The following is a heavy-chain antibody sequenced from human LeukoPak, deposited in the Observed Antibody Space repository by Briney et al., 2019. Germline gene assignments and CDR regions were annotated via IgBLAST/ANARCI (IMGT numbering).Heavy chain of an antibody. J-gene: IGHJ5*02. CDR2: IHPGDSDT. V-gene: IGHV5-51*01. CDR1: GYSFTSYW. D-gene: IGHD6-19*01. Sequence: GESLKISCKGSGYSFTSYWIGWVRQMPGKGLEWMGIIHPGDSDTRYSPSFQGQVTISADKSISTAYLQWSSLKASDTAMYYCARLAPGIAVVSNWFDPWGQGTLVPVSS. CDR3: ARLAPGIAVVSNWFDP.